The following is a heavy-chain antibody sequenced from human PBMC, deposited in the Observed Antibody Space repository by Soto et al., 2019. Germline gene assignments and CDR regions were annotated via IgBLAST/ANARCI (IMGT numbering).Heavy chain of an antibody. CDR1: GFTFSSYG. Sequence: QVQLVESGGGVVQPGRSLRLSCAASGFTFSSYGMHWVRQAPGKGLEWVAVIWYDGSNKYYADSVKGRFTISRDNSKNTLYLQMNSLRAEDTAVYYCARGPEYYYDSSGLPSGYWGQGTLVTVSS. CDR3: ARGPEYYYDSSGLPSGY. V-gene: IGHV3-33*01. CDR2: IWYDGSNK. J-gene: IGHJ4*02. D-gene: IGHD3-22*01.